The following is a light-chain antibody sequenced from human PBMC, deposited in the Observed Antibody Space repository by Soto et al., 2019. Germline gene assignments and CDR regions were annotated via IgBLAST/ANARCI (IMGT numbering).Light chain of an antibody. CDR3: QQYVISPT. J-gene: IGKJ1*01. CDR1: QSISRY. Sequence: IVLSKSPGTLSLTPGERTTLSCRASQSISRYLAWYQQKPGQGPRLLIYGASSRATGTPDRFSGGGSGTDFTLTISRLESEDFAVYYCQQYVISPTFCQVGNVDVK. CDR2: GAS. V-gene: IGKV3-20*01.